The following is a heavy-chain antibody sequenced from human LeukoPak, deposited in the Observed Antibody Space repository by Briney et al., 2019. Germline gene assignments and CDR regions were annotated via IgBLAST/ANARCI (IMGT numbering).Heavy chain of an antibody. J-gene: IGHJ4*02. V-gene: IGHV1-69*04. CDR2: IIPILGIA. Sequence: KPGSSVKVSCKASGGTFSSYTISWVRKAPGQGLELMGRIIPILGIANYAQKFQGRVTITADKSTSTAYMELSSLRSEDTAVYYCAREFDFWSGYLDYWGQGTLVTVSS. CDR1: GGTFSSYT. CDR3: AREFDFWSGYLDY. D-gene: IGHD3-3*01.